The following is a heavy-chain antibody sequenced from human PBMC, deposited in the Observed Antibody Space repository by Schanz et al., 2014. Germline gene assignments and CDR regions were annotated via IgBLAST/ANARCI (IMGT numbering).Heavy chain of an antibody. CDR1: GGSISDSGAY. Sequence: QMQTSGPGLVRPWETLSLTCTVSGGSISDSGAYWGWIRQHPGKGLEWIGYIYYTGSTYYNPSLKSRVTISVDTSKNKFSLKLSSVTAADTAVYYCARGGRTTYNYYYGMDVWGQGTTVTVSS. CDR2: IYYTGST. D-gene: IGHD1-1*01. V-gene: IGHV4-31*03. CDR3: ARGGRTTYNYYYGMDV. J-gene: IGHJ6*02.